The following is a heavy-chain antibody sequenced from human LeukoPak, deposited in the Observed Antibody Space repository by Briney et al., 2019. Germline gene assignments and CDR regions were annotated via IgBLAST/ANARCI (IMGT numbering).Heavy chain of an antibody. J-gene: IGHJ4*02. CDR1: GGSISSSSYY. CDR3: AREYSRSVVAGSRPDL. V-gene: IGHV4-39*02. Sequence: PSETLSLTCSVSGGSISSSSYYWGWIRQSPGKGLEWIGSRNYRGTTYGNSSLKSRLTLSIDTSINQFSLKMTSVTAADTAVYFCAREYSRSVVAGSRPDLWGQGLLVTVSS. CDR2: RNYRGTT. D-gene: IGHD2-21*01.